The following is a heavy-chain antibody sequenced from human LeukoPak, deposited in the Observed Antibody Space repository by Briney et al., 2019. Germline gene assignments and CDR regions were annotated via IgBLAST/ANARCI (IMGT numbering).Heavy chain of an antibody. CDR2: IKQDGSEK. D-gene: IGHD6-19*01. CDR3: ARDRKGTGYSSGWYGMDV. J-gene: IGHJ6*02. Sequence: GGSLRLSCAASGFTFSSYCMSWVRQAPGKGLEWVANIKQDGSEKYYVDSVKGRFTISRDNAKNSLYLQMNSLRAGDTAVYYCARDRKGTGYSSGWYGMDVWGQGTTVTVSS. CDR1: GFTFSSYC. V-gene: IGHV3-7*04.